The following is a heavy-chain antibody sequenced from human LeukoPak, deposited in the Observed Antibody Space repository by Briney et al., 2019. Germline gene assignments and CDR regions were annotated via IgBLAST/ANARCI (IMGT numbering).Heavy chain of an antibody. Sequence: GGSLRLSCAASRFTFSIYWMSWVRQAPGKGLEWVANMNQDGSEKYYVDSVKGRFIISRDNAKNSLYLQMNSLRAEDTAVYFCARDPSLVAPPYWGQGTLVTVSP. D-gene: IGHD2-8*02. CDR1: RFTFSIYW. V-gene: IGHV3-7*01. CDR2: MNQDGSEK. CDR3: ARDPSLVAPPY. J-gene: IGHJ4*02.